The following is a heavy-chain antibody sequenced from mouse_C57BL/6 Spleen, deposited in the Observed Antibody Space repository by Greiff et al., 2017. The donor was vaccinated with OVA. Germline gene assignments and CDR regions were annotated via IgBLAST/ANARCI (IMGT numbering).Heavy chain of an antibody. V-gene: IGHV1-26*01. D-gene: IGHD1-1*02. CDR2: INPNNGGT. Sequence: VQLQQSGPELVKPGASVKISCKASGYTFTDYYMNWVKQSHGKSLEWIGDINPNNGGTSYNQKFKGKATLTVDKSSSTAYMELRSLTAEDSAVYYCARGGNVGMDYWGQGTSVTVSS. J-gene: IGHJ4*01. CDR3: ARGGNVGMDY. CDR1: GYTFTDYY.